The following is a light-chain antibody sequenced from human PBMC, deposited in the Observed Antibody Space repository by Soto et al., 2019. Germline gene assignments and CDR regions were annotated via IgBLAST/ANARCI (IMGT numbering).Light chain of an antibody. J-gene: IGLJ2*01. CDR3: SSYRSSRTVI. CDR2: EVS. V-gene: IGLV2-14*01. Sequence: QSALTQPASVSGSPGQSITISCTGTSSDVGGYNYVSWYQHHPGKAPKLMIYEVSNRPSGVSNRFSGSKSANTASLSISGLQAEDEADYYCSSYRSSRTVIFGGGTQLTVL. CDR1: SSDVGGYNY.